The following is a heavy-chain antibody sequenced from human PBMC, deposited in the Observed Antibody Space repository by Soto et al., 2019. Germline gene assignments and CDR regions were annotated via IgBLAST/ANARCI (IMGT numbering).Heavy chain of an antibody. D-gene: IGHD3-22*01. CDR1: GFTFSSYS. V-gene: IGHV3-21*01. CDR3: ARGLYYYDSSGHYGN. J-gene: IGHJ4*02. CDR2: ISSSSSYI. Sequence: GGSLRLACAASGFTFSSYSMNWVRQAPGKGLEWVSSISSSSSYIYYADSVKGRFTISRDNAKNSLYLQMNSLRAEDTAVYYCARGLYYYDSSGHYGNWGQGTLVTVSS.